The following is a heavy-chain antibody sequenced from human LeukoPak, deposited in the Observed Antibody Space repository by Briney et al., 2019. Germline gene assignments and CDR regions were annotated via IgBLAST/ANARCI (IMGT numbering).Heavy chain of an antibody. Sequence: SETLSLTCTVSGGSISSYYWSWIRQPPGKGLEWIGYIYYSGSTNYNPSLKSRVTISVDTSKNQFSLKLSSVTAADTAVYYCTREVEMATITGGYYYYYYYMDVWGKGTTVTISS. CDR2: IYYSGST. D-gene: IGHD5-24*01. CDR1: GGSISSYY. CDR3: TREVEMATITGGYYYYYYYMDV. J-gene: IGHJ6*03. V-gene: IGHV4-59*01.